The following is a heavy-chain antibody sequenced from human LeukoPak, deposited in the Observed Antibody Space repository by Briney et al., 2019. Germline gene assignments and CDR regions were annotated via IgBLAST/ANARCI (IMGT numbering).Heavy chain of an antibody. D-gene: IGHD2-8*01. CDR1: GFTVTKHW. V-gene: IGHV3-7*01. CDR3: AEGTIG. J-gene: IGHJ4*02. CDR2: INQSGNQK. Sequence: GGSLRLFCAASGFTVTKHWMSWVRQAPGKGLEWVANINQSGNQKYYVDSVTGRFTISRDNARNSLYLQMNSLRAEDTAVYSCAEGTIGWGQGTLVSVSS.